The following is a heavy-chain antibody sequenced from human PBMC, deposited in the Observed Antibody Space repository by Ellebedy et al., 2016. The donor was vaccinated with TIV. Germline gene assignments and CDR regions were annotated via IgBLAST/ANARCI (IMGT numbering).Heavy chain of an antibody. CDR2: ISYSGGTT. D-gene: IGHD3-3*01. V-gene: IGHV3-23*01. CDR3: ARGQTDYDFWSGYCNG. Sequence: GGSLRLSCAASTFTFSNYAMSWVRLAPGKGLEWVSAISYSGGTTFYTDSVKGRFTISRDNSKNTLYLQMNSLRAEDTAVYYCARGQTDYDFWSGYCNGWGQGTLVTVSS. CDR1: TFTFSNYA. J-gene: IGHJ4*02.